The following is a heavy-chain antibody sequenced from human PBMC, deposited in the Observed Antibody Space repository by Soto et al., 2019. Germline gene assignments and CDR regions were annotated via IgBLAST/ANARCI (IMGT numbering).Heavy chain of an antibody. V-gene: IGHV3-30-3*01. CDR1: GFTFSSYA. CDR2: ISYDGSNK. Sequence: QVQLVESGGGVVQPGRSLRLSCAASGFTFSSYAMHWVRQAPGKGLEWVAVISYDGSNKYYADSVKGRFTISRDNSKNTLYLQMNSLRAEDTAVYYCASDYSGNVEESFDYWGQGTLVTVSS. D-gene: IGHD1-26*01. J-gene: IGHJ4*02. CDR3: ASDYSGNVEESFDY.